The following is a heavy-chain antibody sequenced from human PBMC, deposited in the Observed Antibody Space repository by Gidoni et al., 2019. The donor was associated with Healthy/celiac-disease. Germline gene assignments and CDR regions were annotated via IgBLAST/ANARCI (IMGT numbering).Heavy chain of an antibody. Sequence: EVQLLESGGGLVQPGGSLRLSCAASGFTFSSYAMSWVRQAPGKGLEWVSAIRGSGGSTYYADSVKGRFTISRDNSKNTLYLQMNSLRAEDTAVYYCAKKRSYDFWSGSAYMDVWGKGTTVTVSS. V-gene: IGHV3-23*01. CDR2: IRGSGGST. CDR3: AKKRSYDFWSGSAYMDV. J-gene: IGHJ6*03. D-gene: IGHD3-3*01. CDR1: GFTFSSYA.